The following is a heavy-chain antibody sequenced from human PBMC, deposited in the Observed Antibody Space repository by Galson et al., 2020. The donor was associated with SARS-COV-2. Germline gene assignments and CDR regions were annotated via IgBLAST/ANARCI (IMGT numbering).Heavy chain of an antibody. V-gene: IGHV1-46*01. CDR2: INPSGGST. D-gene: IGHD2-2*01. CDR3: ARDLDCSSTSCVYGMDV. Sequence: GESLKISCKASGYTFPSYYLHWVRQAPGPGLEWMGLINPSGGSTSYAQKFQGRATMTRDTSTSTVYMELSSLRSEDTAVYYCARDLDCSSTSCVYGMDVWGQGTTVTVSS. J-gene: IGHJ6*02. CDR1: GYTFPSYY.